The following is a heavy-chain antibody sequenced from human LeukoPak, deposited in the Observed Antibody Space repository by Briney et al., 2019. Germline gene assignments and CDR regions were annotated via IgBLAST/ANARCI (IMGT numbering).Heavy chain of an antibody. CDR2: ISRSSDYF. Sequence: GGSLRLSGAASEFTFSIYTMNWVRKAPGKGLEGVSSISRSSDYFYYAGSVKGRFTISRDNAKNSLYLQMNNLRAEDTAVYYCARDYMVIDLDFWGQGTLVTVSS. CDR1: EFTFSIYT. CDR3: ARDYMVIDLDF. J-gene: IGHJ4*02. V-gene: IGHV3-21*01. D-gene: IGHD2-21*01.